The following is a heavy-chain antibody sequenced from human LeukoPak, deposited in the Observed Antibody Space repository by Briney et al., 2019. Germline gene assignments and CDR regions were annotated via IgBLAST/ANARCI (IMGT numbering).Heavy chain of an antibody. CDR1: GFTFSDYY. J-gene: IGHJ4*02. D-gene: IGHD5-18*01. CDR3: ARGRLDTAMVGDY. Sequence: GGSLRLSCAASGFTFSDYYMSWIRQAPGKGLEWVSYISSSSSYTNYADSAKGRFTISRDNAKNSLYLQMNSLRAEDTAVYYCARGRLDTAMVGDYWGQGTLVTVSS. V-gene: IGHV3-11*06. CDR2: ISSSSSYT.